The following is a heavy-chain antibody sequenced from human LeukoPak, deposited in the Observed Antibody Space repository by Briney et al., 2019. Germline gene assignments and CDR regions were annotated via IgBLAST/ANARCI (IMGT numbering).Heavy chain of an antibody. CDR1: GFTFSSYS. CDR2: ISSSSSYI. J-gene: IGHJ4*02. D-gene: IGHD3-10*01. CDR3: ARDLRLWFGD. V-gene: IGHV3-21*01. Sequence: PGGSLRLSRAASGFTFSSYSMNWVRQAPGKGLEWVSSISSSSSYIYYADSVKGRFTISRDNAKNSLYLQMNSLRAEDTAVYYCARDLRLWFGDWGQGTLVTVSS.